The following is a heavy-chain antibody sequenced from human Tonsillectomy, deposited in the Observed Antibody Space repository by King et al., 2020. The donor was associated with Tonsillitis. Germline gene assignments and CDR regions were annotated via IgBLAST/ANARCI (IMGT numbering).Heavy chain of an antibody. Sequence: VQLVESGAEVKKPGASVKVSCKASGYTFSSYDISWVRQAPGHGLEWMGWINAYNGNTNYAQKFQGRVTMTTDTSTSTAYMELRSLRSDDTAVYFCAREVTGYFDYWGQGTLVTVSS. J-gene: IGHJ4*02. V-gene: IGHV1-18*04. CDR3: AREVTGYFDY. CDR1: GYTFSSYD. D-gene: IGHD1-20*01. CDR2: INAYNGNT.